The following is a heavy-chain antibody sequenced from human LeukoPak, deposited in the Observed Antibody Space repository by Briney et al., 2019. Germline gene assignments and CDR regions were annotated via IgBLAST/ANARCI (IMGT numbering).Heavy chain of an antibody. V-gene: IGHV3-21*01. CDR2: ISSSSSYI. CDR3: ARDGQLVYGSVWFDP. CDR1: GFTFSSYE. Sequence: GGSLRFSCAASGFTFSSYEMNWVRQAPGKGLEWVSSISSSSSYIYYADSVKGRFTISRDNAKNSLYLQMNSLRAEDTAVYYCARDGQLVYGSVWFDPWGQGTLVTVSS. J-gene: IGHJ5*02. D-gene: IGHD6-6*01.